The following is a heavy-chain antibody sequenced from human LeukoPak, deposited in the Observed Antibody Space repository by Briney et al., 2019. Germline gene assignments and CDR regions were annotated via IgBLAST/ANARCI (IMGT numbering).Heavy chain of an antibody. V-gene: IGHV4-34*01. CDR2: INHSGST. CDR1: GGSFSGYY. J-gene: IGHJ3*02. CDR3: ARRPTMGYYYDSSGYYSI. D-gene: IGHD3-22*01. Sequence: SETLSLTCAVYGGSFSGYYWSWIRQPPGKGLEWIGEINHSGSTNYNPSLKSRVTISVDTSKNQFSLKLSSVTAADTAVYYCARRPTMGYYYDSSGYYSIWGQGTMVTVSS.